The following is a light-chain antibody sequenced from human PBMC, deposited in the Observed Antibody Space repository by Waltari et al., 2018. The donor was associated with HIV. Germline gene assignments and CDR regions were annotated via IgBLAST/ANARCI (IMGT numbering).Light chain of an antibody. CDR1: SSDVGGYNY. Sequence: QSALTQPRSVSGSPGQSVTISCTGTSSDVGGYNYVSWYQQHPGKAPKLMIYDVSKRPSGFPDRFSGSKSGNTASLTISGLQAEDEADFYCCSDAGDYTFRFGGGTKLTVL. V-gene: IGLV2-11*01. CDR2: DVS. J-gene: IGLJ3*02. CDR3: CSDAGDYTFR.